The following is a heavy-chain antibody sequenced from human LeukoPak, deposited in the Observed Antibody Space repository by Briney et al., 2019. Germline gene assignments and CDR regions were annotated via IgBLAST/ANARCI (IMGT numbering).Heavy chain of an antibody. D-gene: IGHD6-13*01. CDR2: TYYRSRWYY. J-gene: IGHJ5*02. CDR3: ARDGSKGRSSSWYEGFDP. Sequence: SQTLSLTCAISGDSVSSNSAAWNWIRQSPSRGLQWLGRTYYRSRWYYDYAVSLKSRITITPDTSKNQFSLQLNSMTPEDTAVYYWARDGSKGRSSSWYEGFDPWGQGTLVTVSS. V-gene: IGHV6-1*01. CDR1: GDSVSSNSAA.